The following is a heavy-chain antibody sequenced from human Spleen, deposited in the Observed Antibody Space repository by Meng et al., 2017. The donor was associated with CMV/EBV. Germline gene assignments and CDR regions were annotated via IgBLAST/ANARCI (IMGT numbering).Heavy chain of an antibody. V-gene: IGHV4-34*01. J-gene: IGHJ5*02. Sequence: LSEYYWSWIRQPPGKGLEWIGEINHSGSTNYNPSLKSRVATSVDTSKNQFSLKLSSVTAADTAVYYCARGRRRYSFWSDHIGGWFDPWGQGTLVTVSS. CDR1: LSEYY. D-gene: IGHD3-3*01. CDR2: INHSGST. CDR3: ARGRRRYSFWSDHIGGWFDP.